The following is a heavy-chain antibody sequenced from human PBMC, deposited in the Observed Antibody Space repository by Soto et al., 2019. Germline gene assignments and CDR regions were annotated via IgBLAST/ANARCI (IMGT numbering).Heavy chain of an antibody. CDR3: ARDLNYGLFDY. J-gene: IGHJ4*02. CDR1: GFTFSSYS. D-gene: IGHD4-17*01. CDR2: ISSSSSTI. V-gene: IGHV3-48*01. Sequence: EVQLVESGGGLVQPGGSLRLSCAASGFTFSSYSMNWVRQAPGKGLEWVSYISSSSSTIYYADSVKGRFTISRDNAKNSLYLQMNGLRAEDTAVYYGARDLNYGLFDYWGQGTLVTVSS.